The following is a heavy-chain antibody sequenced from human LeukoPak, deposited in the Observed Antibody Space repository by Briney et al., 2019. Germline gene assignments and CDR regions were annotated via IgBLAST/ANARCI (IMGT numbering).Heavy chain of an antibody. CDR3: ARGDYCSGGSCYLNY. J-gene: IGHJ4*02. D-gene: IGHD2-15*01. CDR2: ISSNGGST. CDR1: GFTFSSYA. V-gene: IGHV3-64D*06. Sequence: GGSLRPSCSASGFTFSSYAMHWVRQAPGKGLEYVSAISSNGGSTYYADSVKGRFTISRDNSKNTLYLQMSSLRAEDTAVYYCARGDYCSGGSCYLNYWGQGTLVTVSS.